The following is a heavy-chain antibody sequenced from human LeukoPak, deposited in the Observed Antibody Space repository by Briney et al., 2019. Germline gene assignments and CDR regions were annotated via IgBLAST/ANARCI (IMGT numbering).Heavy chain of an antibody. CDR2: ISGSGGST. J-gene: IGHJ4*02. CDR3: AKGVEFLGGYYLDY. D-gene: IGHD3-22*01. Sequence: GGSLKLSCAASGFTFSSYAMSWVRQAPGKGLEWVSAISGSGGSTYYADSVEGRFTISRDNSKNTLYLQMNSLRAEDTAVYYCAKGVEFLGGYYLDYWGQGTLVTVSS. CDR1: GFTFSSYA. V-gene: IGHV3-23*01.